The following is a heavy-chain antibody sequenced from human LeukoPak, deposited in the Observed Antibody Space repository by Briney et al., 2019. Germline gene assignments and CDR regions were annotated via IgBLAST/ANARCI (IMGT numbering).Heavy chain of an antibody. J-gene: IGHJ4*02. D-gene: IGHD3-10*01. CDR1: GYTFTSYD. V-gene: IGHV1-2*02. CDR3: ARRSLRGVDFDY. Sequence: ASVKVSCKASGYTFTSYDINWVRQAPGQGLEWMGWINPNSGGTNYAQKFQGRVTMTRDTSISTAYMELSRLRSDDTAVYYCARRSLRGVDFDYWGQGTLVTVSS. CDR2: INPNSGGT.